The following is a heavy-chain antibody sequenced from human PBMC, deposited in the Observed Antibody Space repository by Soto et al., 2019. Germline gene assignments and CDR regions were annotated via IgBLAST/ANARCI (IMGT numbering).Heavy chain of an antibody. CDR1: GFTFTSYG. Sequence: QAHLVESGGGVVQPGRSLRLSCAASGFTFTSYGMHWVRQAPGTRLEWVAVISYDGGLQHYADSVKGRFTISRDNSKNMVLLQMSSLRAEDTAVYYSVSDRGYGHASVPYSWGQGTLVSVSS. CDR2: ISYDGGLQ. D-gene: IGHD5-18*01. CDR3: VSDRGYGHASVPYS. J-gene: IGHJ4*02. V-gene: IGHV3-30*03.